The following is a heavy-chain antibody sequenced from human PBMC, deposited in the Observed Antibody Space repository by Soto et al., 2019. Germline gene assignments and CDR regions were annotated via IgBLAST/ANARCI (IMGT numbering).Heavy chain of an antibody. J-gene: IGHJ6*02. V-gene: IGHV3-53*01. Sequence: GGSLRLSCAASGFNVNNNYMSWVRQAPGKGLEWVSVIYSGGNTSYADSVKGRFTISRDNSKNTLYLQMNSLRAEDTAVYYCARDKNYPSGSSTHYYGSDVWGQGTTVTVSS. CDR2: IYSGGNT. CDR1: GFNVNNNY. CDR3: ARDKNYPSGSSTHYYGSDV. D-gene: IGHD3-10*01.